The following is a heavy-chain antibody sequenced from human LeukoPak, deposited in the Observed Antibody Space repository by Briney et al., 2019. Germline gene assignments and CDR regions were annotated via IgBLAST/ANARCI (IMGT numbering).Heavy chain of an antibody. D-gene: IGHD3-22*01. CDR2: IYYSGST. CDR1: GGSISSYY. V-gene: IGHV4-59*01. Sequence: SETLSLTCTVSGGSISSYYWSWIRQPPGKGLEWIGYIYYSGSTNYNPPLKSRVTISVDTSKNQFSLKLSSVTAADTAVYYCARVVYYDSSGYYLFDYWGQGTLVTVSS. J-gene: IGHJ4*02. CDR3: ARVVYYDSSGYYLFDY.